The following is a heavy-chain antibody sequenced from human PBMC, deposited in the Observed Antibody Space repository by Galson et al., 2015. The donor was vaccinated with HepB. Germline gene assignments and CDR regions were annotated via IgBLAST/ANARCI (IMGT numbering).Heavy chain of an antibody. V-gene: IGHV1-69*13. Sequence: SVKVSCKASGGTFSSYAISWVRQAPGQGLEWMGGIIPIFGTANYAQKFQGRVTITADESTSTAYMELSSLRSEDTAVYYCARDWCSSTSCQGAFDIWGQGTMVTVSS. CDR3: ARDWCSSTSCQGAFDI. CDR1: GGTFSSYA. CDR2: IIPIFGTA. J-gene: IGHJ3*02. D-gene: IGHD2-2*01.